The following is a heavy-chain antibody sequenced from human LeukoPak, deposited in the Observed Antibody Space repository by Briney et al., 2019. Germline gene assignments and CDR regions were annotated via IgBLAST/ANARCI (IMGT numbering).Heavy chain of an antibody. CDR2: ISAYNGNT. CDR1: GYTFTSYG. D-gene: IGHD3-22*01. J-gene: IGHJ4*02. CDR3: ARCGSDYYDSSGYYYYFDY. Sequence: APVKVSCKASGYTFTSYGISWVRQAPGQGLEWMGWISAYNGNTNYAQKLQGRVTMTTDTSTSTAYMELRSLRSDDTAVYYCARCGSDYYDSSGYYYYFDYWGQGTLVTVSS. V-gene: IGHV1-18*01.